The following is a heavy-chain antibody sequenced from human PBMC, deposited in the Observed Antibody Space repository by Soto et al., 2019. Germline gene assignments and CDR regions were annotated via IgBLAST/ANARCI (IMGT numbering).Heavy chain of an antibody. CDR3: TRDRAYSRLLWSRERRGRYFDY. D-gene: IGHD3-10*01. Sequence: GGSLRLSCTASGFTFGDYAMSWFRQAPGKGLEWVGFIRSKAYGGTTEYAASVKGRFTISRDDSKSIAYLQMNSLKTEDTAVYYCTRDRAYSRLLWSRERRGRYFDYWGQGTLVTVSS. CDR1: GFTFGDYA. J-gene: IGHJ4*02. V-gene: IGHV3-49*03. CDR2: IRSKAYGGTT.